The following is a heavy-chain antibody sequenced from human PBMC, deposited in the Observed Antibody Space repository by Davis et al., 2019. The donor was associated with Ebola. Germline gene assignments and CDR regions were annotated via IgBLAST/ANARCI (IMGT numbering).Heavy chain of an antibody. Sequence: GKSLKISCAASGFTFSSYSMYWVRQPPGKGLVWVSRIYNDGSRTTYADSVKGRFTISRDNAKNTLYLQMDSLRAEDTAVYYCARGNNYAGDYWGQGTLVTVSS. D-gene: IGHD4-11*01. CDR3: ARGNNYAGDY. CDR2: IYNDGSRT. V-gene: IGHV3-74*01. J-gene: IGHJ4*02. CDR1: GFTFSSYS.